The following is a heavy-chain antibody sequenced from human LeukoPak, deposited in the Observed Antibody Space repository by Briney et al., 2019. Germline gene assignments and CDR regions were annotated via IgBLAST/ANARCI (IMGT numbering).Heavy chain of an antibody. CDR1: GDVFKTYW. J-gene: IGHJ4*02. D-gene: IGHD2-21*01. V-gene: IGHV5-51*01. Sequence: GESLKISCKSSGDVFKTYWIGWVRQMPGKGLEWMGIIYPGDSHVKYSPSFQGQVTISADESINTVYLQWNSLKASDSAMYYCARERWGSGDQWGQGTLVTVSS. CDR3: ARERWGSGDQ. CDR2: IYPGDSHV.